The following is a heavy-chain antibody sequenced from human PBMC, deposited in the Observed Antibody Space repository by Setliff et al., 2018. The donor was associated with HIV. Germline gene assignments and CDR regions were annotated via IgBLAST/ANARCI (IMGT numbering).Heavy chain of an antibody. J-gene: IGHJ4*02. D-gene: IGHD2-21*02. V-gene: IGHV5-51*01. Sequence: GESLKISCKGSAYIFTTYCIDWVRQMPGKGLEWIGIIHPGASNITYSPSFQGQVTISADKSINTAYLQWSSLKASDTAMYYCARHVLVTRDVRYFDYWGQGTLVTVSS. CDR3: ARHVLVTRDVRYFDY. CDR2: IHPGASNI. CDR1: AYIFTTYC.